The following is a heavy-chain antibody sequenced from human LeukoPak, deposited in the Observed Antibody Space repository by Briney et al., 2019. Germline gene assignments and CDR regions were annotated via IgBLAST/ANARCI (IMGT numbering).Heavy chain of an antibody. CDR2: ISWNSGTI. CDR3: AKDVAGGSGSSLDC. Sequence: PGGSLRLSCAASGFTFDDYAMHWVWQAPGKGLEWVSTISWNSGTIGYADSVKGRFTISRDNAKNSLYLQMNSLRAEDTALYYCAKDVAGGSGSSLDCWGQGTLVTVSS. D-gene: IGHD3-10*01. V-gene: IGHV3-9*01. J-gene: IGHJ4*02. CDR1: GFTFDDYA.